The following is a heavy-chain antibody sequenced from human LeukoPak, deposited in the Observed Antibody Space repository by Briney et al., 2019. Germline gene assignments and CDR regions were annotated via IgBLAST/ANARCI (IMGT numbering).Heavy chain of an antibody. D-gene: IGHD1-26*01. Sequence: SETLSLTCTVSGGSISSSSYYWGWIRQPPGKGLEWIGSIYYSGSTYYNPSLKSRVTISVDTSKNQFSLKLSSVTAADTAVYYCAREVRYSGSYPDAFDIWGQGTMVTVSS. V-gene: IGHV4-39*07. J-gene: IGHJ3*02. CDR3: AREVRYSGSYPDAFDI. CDR1: GGSISSSSYY. CDR2: IYYSGST.